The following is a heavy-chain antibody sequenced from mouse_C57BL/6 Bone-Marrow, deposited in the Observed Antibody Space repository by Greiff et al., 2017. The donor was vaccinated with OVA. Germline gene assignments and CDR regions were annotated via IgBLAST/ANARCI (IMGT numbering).Heavy chain of an antibody. CDR2: IWSDGST. V-gene: IGHV2-6-1*01. J-gene: IGHJ3*01. CDR3: ARHDGTAFAY. Sequence: QVQLQQSGPGLVPPSQSLSLTCSVSGFSLTSYGVHWVRQPPGTGLEWLLVIWSDGSTNYNSALNSRLSISQSNSKSQVFLKMNSLKTDDTAMYYCARHDGTAFAYWGQGTLVTVSA. D-gene: IGHD1-1*01. CDR1: GFSLTSYG.